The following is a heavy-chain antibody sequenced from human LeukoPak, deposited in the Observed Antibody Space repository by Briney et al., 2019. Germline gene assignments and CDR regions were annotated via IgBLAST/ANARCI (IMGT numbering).Heavy chain of an antibody. J-gene: IGHJ4*02. D-gene: IGHD3-10*01. V-gene: IGHV3-74*01. Sequence: PGGSLRLSCAASGFTFSSYPIHWVRQAPGKGLVWVSRISSDGTTTTYADAVKGRFTISRDNAKNTLYLQMNSLRAEDTAVFYCSVDSRIGAWGQGTLVTVSS. CDR2: ISSDGTTT. CDR1: GFTFSSYP. CDR3: SVDSRIGA.